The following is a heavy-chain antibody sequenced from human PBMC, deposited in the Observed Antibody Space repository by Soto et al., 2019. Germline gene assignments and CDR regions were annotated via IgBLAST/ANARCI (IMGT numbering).Heavy chain of an antibody. J-gene: IGHJ6*02. V-gene: IGHV1-69*13. CDR2: IIPIFGTA. CDR3: ARDPSIAARHFYYGMDV. D-gene: IGHD6-6*01. Sequence: SVKGSCKAAGGTFSSYAISWVRQAPGQGLEWMGGIIPIFGTANYAQKFQGRVTITADESTSTAYMELSSLRSEDTAVYYCARDPSIAARHFYYGMDVWGQGTTVTVSS. CDR1: GGTFSSYA.